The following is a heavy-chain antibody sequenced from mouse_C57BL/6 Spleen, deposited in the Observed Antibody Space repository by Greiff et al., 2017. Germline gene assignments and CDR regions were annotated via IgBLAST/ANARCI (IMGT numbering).Heavy chain of an antibody. CDR1: GFTFSSYT. Sequence: EVQGVESGGGLVKPGGSLKLSCAASGFTFSSYTMSWVRQTPEKRLEWVATISGGGGNTYYPDSVKGRFTISRDNAKNTLYLQMSSLRSEDTALYYCARQGDGYFAWFAYWGQGTLVTVSA. V-gene: IGHV5-9*01. J-gene: IGHJ3*01. D-gene: IGHD2-3*01. CDR2: ISGGGGNT. CDR3: ARQGDGYFAWFAY.